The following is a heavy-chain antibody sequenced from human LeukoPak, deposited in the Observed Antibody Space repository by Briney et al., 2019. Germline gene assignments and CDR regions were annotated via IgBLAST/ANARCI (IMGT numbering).Heavy chain of an antibody. CDR3: ARGPACSGGSCHSVETLVDY. J-gene: IGHJ4*02. Sequence: ASVKVSCKASGYTFTGYYMHWVRQAPGQGLEXXXXINPNSGGTNYAQKFQGWVTMTKDTSISTAYMELSRLRSDDTAVYYCARGPACSGGSCHSVETLVDYWGQGTLVTVSS. D-gene: IGHD2-15*01. CDR2: INPNSGGT. CDR1: GYTFTGYY. V-gene: IGHV1-2*04.